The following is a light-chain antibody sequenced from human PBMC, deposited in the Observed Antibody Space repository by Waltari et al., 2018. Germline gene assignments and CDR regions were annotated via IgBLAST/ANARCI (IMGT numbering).Light chain of an antibody. CDR1: SRHVGAYDF. Sequence: QSALTQPPSASGSPGQSVTISCTGTSRHVGAYDFVSWYVQQAGKAPKLIIYEVSKRPSGVPHRFSGSKSGNTASLTVSGLQPEDEGDYYCNSYAGGHIVKFGGGTKLTVL. CDR2: EVS. V-gene: IGLV2-8*01. CDR3: NSYAGGHIVK. J-gene: IGLJ2*01.